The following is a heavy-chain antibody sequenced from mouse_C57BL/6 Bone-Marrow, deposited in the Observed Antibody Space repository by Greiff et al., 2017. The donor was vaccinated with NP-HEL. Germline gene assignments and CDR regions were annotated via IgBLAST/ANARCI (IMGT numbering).Heavy chain of an antibody. CDR2: INPSSGYT. V-gene: IGHV1-7*01. CDR1: GYTFTSYW. CDR3: ASPDSSGYAWCAY. Sequence: QVQLQQSGAELAKPGASVKLSCKASGYTFTSYWMHWVKQRPGQGLEWIGYINPSSGYTKYNQKFKDKATLTADKSTITAYMQLSSLTYEDSAVYYCASPDSSGYAWCAYWGQGTLVTVSA. J-gene: IGHJ3*01. D-gene: IGHD3-2*02.